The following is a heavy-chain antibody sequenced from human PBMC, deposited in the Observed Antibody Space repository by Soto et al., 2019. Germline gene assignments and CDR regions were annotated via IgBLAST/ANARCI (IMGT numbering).Heavy chain of an antibody. Sequence: QVQLVQSGAEVKKPGSSVKVSCKASGGTFSSHAISWVQQAPGQGPEWMGGLIPIFGTANYAQKFQGRVTITADESTNTAYMDLSSLRSEDTAVYYCASPDAYKGYYNGMDVWGQGTTVTVSS. CDR1: GGTFSSHA. CDR3: ASPDAYKGYYNGMDV. J-gene: IGHJ6*02. V-gene: IGHV1-69*12. D-gene: IGHD1-1*01. CDR2: LIPIFGTA.